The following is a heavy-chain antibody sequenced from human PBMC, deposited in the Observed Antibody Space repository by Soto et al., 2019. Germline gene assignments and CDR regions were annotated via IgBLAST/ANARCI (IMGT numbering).Heavy chain of an antibody. CDR2: IKEDGSEK. CDR1: RLTFRGYW. CDR3: ARGARI. J-gene: IGHJ3*02. Sequence: EVQLVESGGDLVQPGGSLSPSCEDSRLTFRGYWMYWVRQAPGKGLEWVANIKEDGSEKNYVDSVRGRFTISRDNAKNSLYLQMNSLRAEDTAVYYCARGARIWGQGTMVTVSS. V-gene: IGHV3-7*01.